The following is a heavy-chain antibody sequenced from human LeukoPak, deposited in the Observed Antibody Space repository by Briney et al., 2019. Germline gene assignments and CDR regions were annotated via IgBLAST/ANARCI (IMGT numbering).Heavy chain of an antibody. J-gene: IGHJ4*02. CDR3: ARDKSGDGDNDY. Sequence: ASVKVSFKASGYTFTSYGISWVRQAPGQGLEWMGWISAYNGNTNYAQKLQGRVTMTTDTSTSTAYMELRSLRSDDTAVYYCARDKSGDGDNDYWGQGTLVTVSS. CDR2: ISAYNGNT. D-gene: IGHD5-24*01. V-gene: IGHV1-18*01. CDR1: GYTFTSYG.